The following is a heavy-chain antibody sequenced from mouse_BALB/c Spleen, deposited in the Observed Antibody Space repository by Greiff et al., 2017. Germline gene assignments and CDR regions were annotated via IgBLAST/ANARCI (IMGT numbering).Heavy chain of an antibody. Sequence: DVKLQESGGGLVKPGGSLKLSCAASGFTFSSYAMSWDRQSPEKRLEWVAEISSGGSYTYYPDTVTGRFTISRDNAKNTLYLEMSSLRSEDTAMYYCARERGYDEGYAMDYWGQGTSVTVSS. D-gene: IGHD2-2*01. CDR2: ISSGGSYT. J-gene: IGHJ4*01. CDR3: ARERGYDEGYAMDY. CDR1: GFTFSSYA. V-gene: IGHV5-9-4*01.